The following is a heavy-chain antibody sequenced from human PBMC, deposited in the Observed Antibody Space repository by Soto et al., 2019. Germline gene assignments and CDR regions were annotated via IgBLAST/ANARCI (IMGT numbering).Heavy chain of an antibody. D-gene: IGHD1-20*01. CDR1: GGSISSSSYY. CDR2: IYYSGST. V-gene: IGHV4-39*01. J-gene: IGHJ4*02. Sequence: SETLSLTCTVSGGSISSSSYYWGWIRQPPGKGLEWIGSIYYSGSTYYNPSLKSRVTISVDTSKNQFSLKLSSVTAADTAVYYCARSRYNWPLGFDYWGQGTLVTVSS. CDR3: ARSRYNWPLGFDY.